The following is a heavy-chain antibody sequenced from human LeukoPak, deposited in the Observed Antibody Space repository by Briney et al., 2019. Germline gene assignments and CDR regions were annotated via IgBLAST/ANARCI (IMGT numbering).Heavy chain of an antibody. D-gene: IGHD4-17*01. J-gene: IGHJ4*02. CDR1: GFTFTNHW. CDR2: INSDGRST. V-gene: IGHV3-74*01. CDR3: STSHNGDPDHFDY. Sequence: PGGSLRLSCAVSGFTFTNHWMHWVRQVPGEGLQWLSRINSDGRSTNYADSVKGRFTISRDNAKNTLHLQMNSLRAEDTAMYYCSTSHNGDPDHFDYWGQGTLVTVSS.